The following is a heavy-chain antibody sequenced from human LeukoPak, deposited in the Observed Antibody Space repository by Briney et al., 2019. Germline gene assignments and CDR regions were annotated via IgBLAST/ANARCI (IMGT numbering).Heavy chain of an antibody. J-gene: IGHJ4*02. Sequence: GGSLRLSCAASGFTFSSYSMNWVRQAPGKGLEWVSYISSSSSTTHYADSVKGRFTISRDNAKNSLYLQMNSLRDEDTAVYYCASRIVGATIAGYWGQGTLVTVSS. CDR1: GFTFSSYS. D-gene: IGHD1-26*01. CDR2: ISSSSSTT. V-gene: IGHV3-48*02. CDR3: ASRIVGATIAGY.